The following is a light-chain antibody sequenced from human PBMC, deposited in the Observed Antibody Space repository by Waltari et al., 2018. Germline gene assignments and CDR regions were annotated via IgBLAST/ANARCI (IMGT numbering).Light chain of an antibody. CDR3: HQYKNWPPWT. CDR1: ENVDTN. Sequence: EIVVTQSPATLSLSPGARATLPCRAIENVDTNIAWYQQKPGQPPRLLISCASTSDTDIPPRFSGSGSGTEFTLSISSLQSEDFAVYYCHQYKNWPPWTFGQGTKVEIK. V-gene: IGKV3-15*01. J-gene: IGKJ1*01. CDR2: CAS.